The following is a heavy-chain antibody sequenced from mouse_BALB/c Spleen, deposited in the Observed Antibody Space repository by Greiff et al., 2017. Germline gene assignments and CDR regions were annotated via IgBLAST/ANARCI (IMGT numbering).Heavy chain of an antibody. Sequence: VKLVESGPELVKPGALVKISCKASGYTFTSYDINWVKQRPGQGLEWIGWIYPGDGSTKYNEKFKGKATLTADKSSSTAYMQLSSLTSENSAVYFCARKYYYGSSYDWFAYWGQGTLVTVSA. V-gene: IGHV1S56*01. CDR3: ARKYYYGSSYDWFAY. CDR2: IYPGDGST. J-gene: IGHJ3*01. D-gene: IGHD1-1*01. CDR1: GYTFTSYD.